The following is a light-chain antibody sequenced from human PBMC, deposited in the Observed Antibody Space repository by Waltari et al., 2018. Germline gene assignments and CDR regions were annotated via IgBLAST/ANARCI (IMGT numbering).Light chain of an antibody. V-gene: IGLV1-44*01. J-gene: IGLJ3*02. Sequence: QSVLTQPPSASATPGQRVTISCSGSSSNIGSNIVNWYQQVPGTTPKLLIYRNDQRPSGVPDRFSCSKSGTSASLAISGLRSEDEADYYCAAWDDTLNGRWEFGGGTKLTVL. CDR1: SSNIGSNI. CDR3: AAWDDTLNGRWE. CDR2: RND.